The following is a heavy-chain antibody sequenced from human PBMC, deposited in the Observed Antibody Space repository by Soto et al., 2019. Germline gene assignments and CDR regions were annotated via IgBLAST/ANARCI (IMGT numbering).Heavy chain of an antibody. CDR1: EFTFSSNG. V-gene: IGHV3-30*18. Sequence: PVGSLRLSCAASEFTFSSNGMQWVRQAAGKGLEWVAGISGDGSKRYYADSLKGRFTISRDNSKNMLHLQMNNLRPEDTAVYYCVKSAIMTADLKDYYGMDLWGKGTTVTVAS. CDR2: ISGDGSKR. D-gene: IGHD2-2*01. J-gene: IGHJ6*04. CDR3: VKSAIMTADLKDYYGMDL.